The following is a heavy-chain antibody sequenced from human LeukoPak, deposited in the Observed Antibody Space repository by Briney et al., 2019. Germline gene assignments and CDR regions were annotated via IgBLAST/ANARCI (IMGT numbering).Heavy chain of an antibody. Sequence: GGSLRLSCAASGFTFSSYELDWVRQSPGKGLEWVSYISSSGSIYYADSVKGRFTISRDNAKNSLYLHMNSLRAEDTAVYYCAREGYGGNSDAFDIWGQGTMVTVSS. V-gene: IGHV3-48*03. J-gene: IGHJ3*02. CDR1: GFTFSSYE. CDR3: AREGYGGNSDAFDI. CDR2: ISSSGSI. D-gene: IGHD4-23*01.